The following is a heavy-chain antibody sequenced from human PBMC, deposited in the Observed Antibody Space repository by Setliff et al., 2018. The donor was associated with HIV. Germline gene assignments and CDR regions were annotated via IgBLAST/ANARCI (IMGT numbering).Heavy chain of an antibody. CDR3: ARHPIYCGDCYSSDGMGPADY. Sequence: KTSETLSLTCTVSGGSISSYYWSWMRQPPGKGLEWIGYIFTSGSTNYNPSLKSRVTISMDTSKNQFSLKLSSVTAADTALYYCARHPIYCGDCYSSDGMGPADYWGQGTLVTVSS. V-gene: IGHV4-4*09. J-gene: IGHJ4*02. CDR2: IFTSGST. CDR1: GGSISSYY. D-gene: IGHD2-21*02.